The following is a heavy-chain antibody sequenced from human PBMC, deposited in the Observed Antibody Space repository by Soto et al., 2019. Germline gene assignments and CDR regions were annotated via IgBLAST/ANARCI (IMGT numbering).Heavy chain of an antibody. V-gene: IGHV3-23*01. CDR2: ISGNGDNT. D-gene: IGHD3-3*02. Sequence: PGGSLRLSCATSGFTLYNFAMSWVRQAPGKGLEWVSTISGNGDNTYYADSVKGRFTISRDNSRNMLYLHMNSLRAEDAAIYFCAKDIDHFWSGYGHWGQGNLVTVSS. CDR1: GFTLYNFA. J-gene: IGHJ4*02. CDR3: AKDIDHFWSGYGH.